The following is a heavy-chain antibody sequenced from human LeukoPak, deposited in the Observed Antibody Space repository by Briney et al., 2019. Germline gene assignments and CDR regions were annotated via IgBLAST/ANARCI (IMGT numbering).Heavy chain of an antibody. V-gene: IGHV3-74*01. D-gene: IGHD6-13*01. CDR3: ARGGYIGLDP. J-gene: IGHJ5*02. CDR1: GFTFSSYW. CDR2: INGDGRNV. Sequence: GGPLRLSCVASGFTFSSYWMHWGRRDPRKGLVWVSRINGDGRNVNYADSVRGRFTISRDNAKNTLYLQMNSLRAEDTAVYYCARGGYIGLDPWGQGTLVTVSS.